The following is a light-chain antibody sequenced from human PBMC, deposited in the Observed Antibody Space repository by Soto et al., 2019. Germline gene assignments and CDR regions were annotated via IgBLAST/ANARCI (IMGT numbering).Light chain of an antibody. CDR3: MQARQTPFT. CDR1: QSLLHSNGHNY. J-gene: IGKJ3*01. Sequence: DIVMTQSPLSLPVTPGESASISCRSSQSLLHSNGHNYLDWYLQKPGQSPQLLIYLGSNRASGVSDRFSGSGSGTDCTLKISRVEAEDVGVYYCMQARQTPFTFGPGTKVDIK. CDR2: LGS. V-gene: IGKV2-28*01.